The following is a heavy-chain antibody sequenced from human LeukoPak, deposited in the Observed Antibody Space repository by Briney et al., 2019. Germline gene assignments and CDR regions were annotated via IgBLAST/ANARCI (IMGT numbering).Heavy chain of an antibody. CDR3: ARHADTAIVTDHYYYMDV. CDR1: GGSISSYY. Sequence: SETLSLTCTVSGGSISSYYWSWIRQPPGKGLEWIGYIYTSGSTNYNPSLKSRVTISVDTSKNQFSLKLSSVTAADTAVYYCARHADTAIVTDHYYYMDVWGKGTTVTVSS. CDR2: IYTSGST. V-gene: IGHV4-4*09. J-gene: IGHJ6*03. D-gene: IGHD5-18*01.